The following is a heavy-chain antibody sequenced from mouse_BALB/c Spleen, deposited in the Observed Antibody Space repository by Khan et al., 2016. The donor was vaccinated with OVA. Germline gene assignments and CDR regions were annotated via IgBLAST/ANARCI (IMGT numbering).Heavy chain of an antibody. V-gene: IGHV3-2*02. CDR1: GYSITSDYA. Sequence: QLQESGPGLVKPSQSLSLTCSVAGYSITSDYAWNWIRQFPGNKLEWMGYISYSGSTSYNPSLKSRISITRDTSKNQFFLQLNSVTTEDTATYYCARLGPGFTYWGQGTLVTVSA. J-gene: IGHJ3*01. CDR3: ARLGPGFTY. D-gene: IGHD4-1*01. CDR2: ISYSGST.